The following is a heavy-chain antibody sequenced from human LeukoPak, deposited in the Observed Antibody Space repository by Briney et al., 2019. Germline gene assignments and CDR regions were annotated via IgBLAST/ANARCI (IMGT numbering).Heavy chain of an antibody. CDR3: GRDPTYRNYFDS. CDR2: IRPGGDGP. J-gene: IGHJ4*02. Sequence: ASVKVSCKASGNSLNNYHMHRVRQAPGQGLEWLGIIRPGGDGPSYAQKFQGRVTMTRDMSTSTVYMELSSLTSDDTAVYYCGRDPTYRNYFDSWGQGTLVTVSS. D-gene: IGHD1-1*01. V-gene: IGHV1-46*02. CDR1: GNSLNNYH.